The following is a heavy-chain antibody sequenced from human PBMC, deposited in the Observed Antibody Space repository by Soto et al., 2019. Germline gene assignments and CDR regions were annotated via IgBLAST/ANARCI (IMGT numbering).Heavy chain of an antibody. D-gene: IGHD6-19*01. Sequence: PGGSLRLSCAASGFTFSDYYMSWIRQAPGKGLEWVSYISSSGSTIYYADSVKGRFTISRDNAKNSLYLQMNSLRAEDTAVYYCASSKQWLPTNAFDIWGQGTMVTVSS. J-gene: IGHJ3*02. CDR2: ISSSGSTI. CDR1: GFTFSDYY. V-gene: IGHV3-11*01. CDR3: ASSKQWLPTNAFDI.